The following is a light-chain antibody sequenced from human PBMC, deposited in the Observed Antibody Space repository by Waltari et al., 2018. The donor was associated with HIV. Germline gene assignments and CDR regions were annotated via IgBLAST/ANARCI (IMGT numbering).Light chain of an antibody. CDR3: QQYNYWPPYT. V-gene: IGKV3-15*01. CDR2: GAS. Sequence: EIVMTQSPATLSVSPGERATLSCRASPTVIGHLAWYQQKPGQAPRLIVYGASARAAGVPARFTGSGSGTEFTLTISTMQSEDVAVYYCQQYNYWPPYTFGQGTKLEIK. J-gene: IGKJ2*01. CDR1: PTVIGH.